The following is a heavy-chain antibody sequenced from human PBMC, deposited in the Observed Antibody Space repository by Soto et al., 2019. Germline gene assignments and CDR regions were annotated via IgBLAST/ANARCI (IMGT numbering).Heavy chain of an antibody. D-gene: IGHD3-22*01. J-gene: IGHJ4*02. CDR1: GFTFSSYG. V-gene: IGHV3-33*01. Sequence: GGSLRLSCAASGFTFSSYGMHRVRQAPGKGLEWVAVIWYDGTNKYYADSVKGRFTISRDNSKNKVYLQMNSLRAEDTAVYYCARDAYDSSSYYPFDYWGQGTLVTVSS. CDR3: ARDAYDSSSYYPFDY. CDR2: IWYDGTNK.